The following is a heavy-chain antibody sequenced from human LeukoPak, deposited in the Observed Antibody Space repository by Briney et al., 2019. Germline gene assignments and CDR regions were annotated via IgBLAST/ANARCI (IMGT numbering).Heavy chain of an antibody. J-gene: IGHJ4*02. CDR1: GYSITELS. CDR2: FDHGSGEI. CDR3: ATGTHYDLLPF. V-gene: IGHV1-24*01. Sequence: ASVKVSCKVSGYSITELSTHWVRQAPGKGLEWMGGFDHGSGEIIYEQKFQDRVTMTEDTSTDTAYMELSSLRSEDTALYYCATGTHYDLLPFWGQGTLVTVSS. D-gene: IGHD3-9*01.